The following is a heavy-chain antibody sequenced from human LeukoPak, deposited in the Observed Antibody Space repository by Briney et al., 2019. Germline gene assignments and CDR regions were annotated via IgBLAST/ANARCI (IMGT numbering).Heavy chain of an antibody. J-gene: IGHJ4*02. D-gene: IGHD2-15*01. CDR2: IYYSGST. CDR1: GGSXSSYF. CDR3: ARQVGGTYSYFDY. Sequence: PSETLSLTCNVSGGSXSSYFWSWIRQPPGKGLEWIGYIYYSGSTNYNPSLKSRVTMSVNTSKNQFSLKLSSVTAADTAVYFCARQVGGTYSYFDYWGQGTLVTVSS. V-gene: IGHV4-59*01.